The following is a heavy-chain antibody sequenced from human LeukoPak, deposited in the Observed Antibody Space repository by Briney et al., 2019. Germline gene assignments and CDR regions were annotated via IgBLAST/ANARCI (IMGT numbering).Heavy chain of an antibody. CDR1: GFTFSSYA. CDR3: ARYVSGRDAFDI. D-gene: IGHD3-16*01. J-gene: IGHJ3*02. V-gene: IGHV3-53*01. Sequence: GGSLRLSCAASGFTFSSYAMSWVRQAPGKGLEWVSVIYSGGSTYYADSVKGRFTISGDNSKNTLYLQMNSLRAEDTAVYYCARYVSGRDAFDIWGQGTMVTVSS. CDR2: IYSGGST.